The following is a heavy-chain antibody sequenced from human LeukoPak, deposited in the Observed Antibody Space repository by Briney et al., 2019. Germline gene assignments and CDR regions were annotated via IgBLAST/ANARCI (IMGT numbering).Heavy chain of an antibody. J-gene: IGHJ4*02. V-gene: IGHV5-51*01. D-gene: IGHD6-6*01. CDR3: VRSYSRSD. CDR1: GYTFTNYW. CDR2: IYPGDSDT. Sequence: GESLKISCEASGYTFTNYWIGWVRQLPGKGLEWMGIIYPGDSDTRYSPSFQGQVTITADKSISTAYLQWNSLKASDSAMSYCVRSYSRSDWGQGTLLTVSS.